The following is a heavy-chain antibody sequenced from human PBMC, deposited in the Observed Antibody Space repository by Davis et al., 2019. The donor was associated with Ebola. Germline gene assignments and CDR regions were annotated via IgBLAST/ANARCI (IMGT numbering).Heavy chain of an antibody. D-gene: IGHD1-14*01. J-gene: IGHJ3*02. V-gene: IGHV3-30*02. CDR3: AKDLRLTHAFDI. CDR1: GFTFSSYG. CDR2: IRYDGSNK. Sequence: GESLKISCAASGFTFSSYGMHWVRQAPGKGLEWVAFIRYDGSNKYYADSVKGRFTISRDNSKNTLYLQMNSLRAEDTAVYYCAKDLRLTHAFDIWGQGTMVTVS.